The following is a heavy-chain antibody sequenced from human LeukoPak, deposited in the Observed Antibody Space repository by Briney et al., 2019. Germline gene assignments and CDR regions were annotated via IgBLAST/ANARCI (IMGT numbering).Heavy chain of an antibody. D-gene: IGHD2-15*01. CDR1: GFTFSSYS. CDR3: ARESQGGWWYSSGQLYYMDV. CDR2: ISSSSSYI. V-gene: IGHV3-21*01. Sequence: PGGSLRLSCAASGFTFSSYSMNWVRQAPGKGLEWVSSISSSSSYIYYADSVKGRFTISRDNAKNSLYLQMNSLRAEDTAVYYCARESQGGWWYSSGQLYYMDVWGKGTTVTVSS. J-gene: IGHJ6*03.